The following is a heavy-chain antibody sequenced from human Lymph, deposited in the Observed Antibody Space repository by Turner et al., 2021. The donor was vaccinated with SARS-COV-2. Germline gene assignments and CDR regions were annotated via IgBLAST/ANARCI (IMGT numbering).Heavy chain of an antibody. J-gene: IGHJ4*02. V-gene: IGHV3-30-3*01. CDR3: ARDSSGSGTLDY. CDR1: GFTFNNYP. D-gene: IGHD3-10*01. CDR2: ISYDGSNK. Sequence: QVQLVESGGGVVQPGRSLRLSCAASGFTFNNYPMHWVRQAPGKGLEWVAVISYDGSNKYYADSVKGRFTISRDNSKNTLYLQMNSLRAEDTAVYYCARDSSGSGTLDYWGQETLVTVSS.